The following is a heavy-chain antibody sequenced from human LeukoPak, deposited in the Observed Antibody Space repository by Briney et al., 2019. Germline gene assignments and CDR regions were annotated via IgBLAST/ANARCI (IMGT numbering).Heavy chain of an antibody. Sequence: GGSLRLSCAASGFTFSSYSMNCVRQVPGKGLEWVSYISSSTSTIYYADSVKGRFTISRDNAKNSLYLQMNSLRAEDTAVYYCARDSMVYCSGGSCYMLDYWGQGTLVTVSS. D-gene: IGHD2-15*01. V-gene: IGHV3-48*04. CDR2: ISSSTSTI. CDR1: GFTFSSYS. CDR3: ARDSMVYCSGGSCYMLDY. J-gene: IGHJ4*02.